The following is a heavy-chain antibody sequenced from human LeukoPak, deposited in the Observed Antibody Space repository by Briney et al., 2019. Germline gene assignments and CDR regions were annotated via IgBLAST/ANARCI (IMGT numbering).Heavy chain of an antibody. D-gene: IGHD5-12*01. Sequence: SETLSLTCTVSGGSISSGDYYWSWIRQPPGKGLEWIGYVYYSGSTYYNPSLKSRVTISVDTSKNQFSLKLSSVTAADTAVYYCARLGGYDLYYFDYWGQGTLVTVSS. V-gene: IGHV4-30-4*01. J-gene: IGHJ4*02. CDR3: ARLGGYDLYYFDY. CDR1: GGSISSGDYY. CDR2: VYYSGST.